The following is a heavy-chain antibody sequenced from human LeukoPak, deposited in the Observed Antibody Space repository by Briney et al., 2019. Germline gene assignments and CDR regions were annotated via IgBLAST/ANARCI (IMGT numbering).Heavy chain of an antibody. CDR3: ARGPTVEYDILTGYYRFDY. V-gene: IGHV4-34*01. CDR2: INHSGST. J-gene: IGHJ4*02. Sequence: SETLSLTCAVYGGSFSGYYWSWIRQTPGKGLEWIGEINHSGSTRYNPSLTSRVTISLDTSKNRFSLKLNSVTAADTAVYYCARGPTVEYDILTGYYRFDYWGQGTLVTVSS. CDR1: GGSFSGYY. D-gene: IGHD3-9*01.